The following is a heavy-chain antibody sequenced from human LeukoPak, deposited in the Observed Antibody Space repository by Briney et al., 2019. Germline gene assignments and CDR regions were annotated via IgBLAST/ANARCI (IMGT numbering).Heavy chain of an antibody. CDR2: ICFDGSNK. CDR1: GFTFISDA. D-gene: IGHD5-24*01. V-gene: IGHV3-33*01. J-gene: IGHJ4*02. CDR3: ATGPEMPTIHGYDY. Sequence: PGGSLRLAFSASGFTFISDAIHWVRQAPDKRLEWVAVICFDGSNKYYADPVKVRFPFSWGSSRNTLSLRLKILRAENRAVYYCATGPEMPTIHGYDYWGQGTLVTVSS.